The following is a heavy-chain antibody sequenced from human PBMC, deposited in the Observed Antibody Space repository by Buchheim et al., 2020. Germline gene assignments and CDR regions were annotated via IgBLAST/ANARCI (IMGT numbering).Heavy chain of an antibody. Sequence: EVRLLESGGGLVEPGESLRLSCEAPGFTYDDYAMSRVRQAPGKGPQWNSCLPNNGDWSRYADSVTGRYTVSRANSKKTLQLQMSSLRSEDTAVYYCVTHRYGLRDSGHWGQGTL. J-gene: IGHJ4*02. CDR1: GFTYDDYA. CDR3: VTHRYGLRDSGH. D-gene: IGHD3-10*01. CDR2: LPNNGDWS. V-gene: IGHV3-23*01.